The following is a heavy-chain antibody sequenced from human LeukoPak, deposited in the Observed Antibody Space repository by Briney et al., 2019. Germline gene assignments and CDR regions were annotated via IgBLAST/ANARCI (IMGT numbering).Heavy chain of an antibody. D-gene: IGHD3-22*01. CDR3: ARSLDYYDSSGYYYYFDY. J-gene: IGHJ4*02. CDR2: IIPIFGTA. V-gene: IGHV1-69*05. Sequence: SVKASCKASGGTFSSYAISWVRQAPGQGLEWMGGIIPIFGTANYAQKFQGRVTITTDESTSTAYMELSSLRSEDTAVYYCARSLDYYDSSGYYYYFDYWGQGTLVTVSS. CDR1: GGTFSSYA.